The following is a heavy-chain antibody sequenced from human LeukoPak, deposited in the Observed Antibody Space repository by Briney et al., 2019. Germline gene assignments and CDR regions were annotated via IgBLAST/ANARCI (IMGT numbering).Heavy chain of an antibody. D-gene: IGHD6-6*01. CDR3: ARGAAARFQANYYYYYYMHV. CDR1: GGTFSSYA. Sequence: GASVRVSCKASGGTFSSYAISWVRQAPGQGLEWMGGIIPIFGTANYAQKFQGRVTITTDESTSTAYMELSSLRSEDTAVYYCARGAAARFQANYYYYYYMHVWARGTTVPVSS. CDR2: IIPIFGTA. V-gene: IGHV1-69*05. J-gene: IGHJ6*03.